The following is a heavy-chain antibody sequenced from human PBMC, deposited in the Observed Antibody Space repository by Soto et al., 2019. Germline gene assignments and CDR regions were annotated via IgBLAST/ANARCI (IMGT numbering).Heavy chain of an antibody. Sequence: GGSLRLSCAASGFTFSSYAIHWGRQAPGKGLEWVAIISYDGSNKYYADSVKGRFTISRDNSKNTLYLQMNSLRAEDTAVYYCAKGSSRGSDFDYWGQGTLVTVSS. J-gene: IGHJ4*02. V-gene: IGHV3-30*18. CDR3: AKGSSRGSDFDY. CDR1: GFTFSSYA. D-gene: IGHD6-13*01. CDR2: ISYDGSNK.